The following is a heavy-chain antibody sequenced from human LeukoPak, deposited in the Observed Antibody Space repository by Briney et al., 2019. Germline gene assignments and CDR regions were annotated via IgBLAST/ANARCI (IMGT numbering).Heavy chain of an antibody. D-gene: IGHD3-9*01. CDR2: INSAGSTI. Sequence: GGSLRLSCAASGFTFSSYEMNWVRQAPGKGLEWVSYINSAGSTIYYADSVKGRFTISRDNAKNSLYLQMNSLRAEDTAVYYCARGQYYDILTGYYGPPSDYWGQGTLITVSS. V-gene: IGHV3-48*03. CDR1: GFTFSSYE. CDR3: ARGQYYDILTGYYGPPSDY. J-gene: IGHJ4*02.